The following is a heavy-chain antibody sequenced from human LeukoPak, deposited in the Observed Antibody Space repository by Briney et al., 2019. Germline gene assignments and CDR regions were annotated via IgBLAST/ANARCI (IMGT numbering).Heavy chain of an antibody. CDR2: ISSNSTYI. J-gene: IGHJ4*02. CDR3: ARDTSYFDTCGPYYFDH. D-gene: IGHD3-22*01. CDR1: GFTFGDYS. Sequence: GRSLRLSCEASGFTFGDYSMNWVRQAPGRGLEWVSFISSNSTYISYADSVKGRVTISRDNAKNSLYLQMNILSAEDTGVYSCARDTSYFDTCGPYYFDHWGRGTLVTVSS. V-gene: IGHV3-21*01.